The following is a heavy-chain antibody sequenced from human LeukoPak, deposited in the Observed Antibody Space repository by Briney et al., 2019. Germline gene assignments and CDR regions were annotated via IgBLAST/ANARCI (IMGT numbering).Heavy chain of an antibody. J-gene: IGHJ5*02. V-gene: IGHV3-23*01. CDR1: GFTFSSYA. Sequence: GGSLRLSCAASGFTFSSYAMSWVRQAPGKGLEWVSAISGSGGSTYYADSVKGRLTISRDNSKNTLYLQMNSLRAEDTAVYYCAKDRKYSSSCGWFDPWGQGTLVTVSS. CDR2: ISGSGGST. D-gene: IGHD6-13*01. CDR3: AKDRKYSSSCGWFDP.